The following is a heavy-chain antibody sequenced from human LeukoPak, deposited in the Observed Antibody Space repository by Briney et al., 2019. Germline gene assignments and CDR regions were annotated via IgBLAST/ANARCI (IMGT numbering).Heavy chain of an antibody. CDR3: ASGRPQYSSGWYMDYYYGMDV. D-gene: IGHD6-19*01. J-gene: IGHJ6*02. CDR1: GFTFSSYA. CDR2: ISYDGSNK. Sequence: GGSLRLACAASGFTFSSYAMHWVRQAPGKGLEWVAVISYDGSNKYYADSVKGRFTISRDNSKNTLYLQMNSLRAEDTAVYYCASGRPQYSSGWYMDYYYGMDVWGQGTTVTVFS. V-gene: IGHV3-30-3*01.